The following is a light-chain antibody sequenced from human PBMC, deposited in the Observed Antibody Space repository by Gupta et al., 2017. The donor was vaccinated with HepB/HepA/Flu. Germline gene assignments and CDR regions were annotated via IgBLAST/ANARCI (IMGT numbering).Light chain of an antibody. V-gene: IGLV3-9*01. J-gene: IGLJ2*01. CDR1: NIGSKN. CDR3: QVWDITTAHVV. Sequence: SYELTPPLSVSVALGQTARITCGGNNIGSKNVPWYQQKPGQAPVLVIYRDSNRPSEIPERFSGSNSGNTATLTISRAQAGDEADYYCQVWDITTAHVVFGGGTNLTVL. CDR2: RDS.